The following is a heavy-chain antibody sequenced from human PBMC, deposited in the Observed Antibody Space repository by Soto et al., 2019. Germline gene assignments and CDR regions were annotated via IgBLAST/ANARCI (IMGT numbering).Heavy chain of an antibody. V-gene: IGHV3-15*07. CDR2: VESKADGGTV. D-gene: IGHD5-12*01. CDR3: TTDSGFDQGFDF. Sequence: EVQLVESGGVLVKPGGSLRLSCAVSGFTVSTVGMNWVRQAPGKGLKWVGHVESKADGGTVKYASPVKGRFTISRDDSTNNLFLQMTSLQSEDTALYYCTTDSGFDQGFDFWGQGALVTVSS. CDR1: GFTVSTVG. J-gene: IGHJ4*02.